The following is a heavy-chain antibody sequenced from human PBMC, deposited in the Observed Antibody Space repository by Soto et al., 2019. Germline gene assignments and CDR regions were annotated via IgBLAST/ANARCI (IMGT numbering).Heavy chain of an antibody. V-gene: IGHV1-2*04. Sequence: ASVKVSCKASGYTFTGYYMHWVRQAPGQGLEWMGWINPNSGGTNYAQKFQGWVTMTRDTSISTAYMELSRLRSDDTAVYYCARGKYSSSWYEFDYYYGMDVWGQGTTVTAP. CDR2: INPNSGGT. J-gene: IGHJ6*02. CDR3: ARGKYSSSWYEFDYYYGMDV. D-gene: IGHD6-13*01. CDR1: GYTFTGYY.